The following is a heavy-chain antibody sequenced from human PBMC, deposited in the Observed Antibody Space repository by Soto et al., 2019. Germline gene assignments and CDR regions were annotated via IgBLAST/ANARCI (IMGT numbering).Heavy chain of an antibody. CDR3: ATGNRYDSSGYYYPFDY. J-gene: IGHJ4*02. Sequence: ASVKVFTKVSGYTLTELSMHWVRQAHGKGLEWMGGFDPEDGETIYAQKFKGIVTMTEDTSTDKAYMELSSLRSEDTAVYYCATGNRYDSSGYYYPFDYWGQGTLDTVS. CDR1: GYTLTELS. CDR2: FDPEDGET. V-gene: IGHV1-24*01. D-gene: IGHD3-22*01.